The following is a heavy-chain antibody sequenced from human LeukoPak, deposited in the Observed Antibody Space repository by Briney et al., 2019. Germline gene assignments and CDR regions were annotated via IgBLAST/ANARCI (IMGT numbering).Heavy chain of an antibody. CDR2: MYYSGSA. V-gene: IGHV4-59*01. D-gene: IGHD3-10*01. J-gene: IGHJ4*02. Sequence: SSETLSLTCIVSGGSITSYYWSWIRQPPGKGLEWIGYMYYSGSANYNPSLKSRVIISVDTSKNQFSLKLRSVTAADTAVYFCAGRPSYHGSHYFDYWGQGTLVTVSS. CDR1: GGSITSYY. CDR3: AGRPSYHGSHYFDY.